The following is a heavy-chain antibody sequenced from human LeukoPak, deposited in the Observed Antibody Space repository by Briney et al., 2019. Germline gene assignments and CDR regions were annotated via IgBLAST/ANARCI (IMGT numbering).Heavy chain of an antibody. CDR2: IYYSGST. J-gene: IGHJ5*02. V-gene: IGHV4-39*01. Sequence: GSLRLSCAASGFTFSSYEMNWVRQAPGKGLEWIGSIYYSGSTYYNPSLKSRVTISVDTSKNQFSLKLSSVTAADTAVYYCARHDYGDLTSWFDPWGQGTLVTVSS. D-gene: IGHD4-17*01. CDR1: GFTFSSYE. CDR3: ARHDYGDLTSWFDP.